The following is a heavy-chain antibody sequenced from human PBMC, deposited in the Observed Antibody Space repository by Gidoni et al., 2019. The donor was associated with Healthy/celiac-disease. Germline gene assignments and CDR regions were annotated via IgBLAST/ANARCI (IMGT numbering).Heavy chain of an antibody. Sequence: QVQLQQWGAGLLKPSETLSLTCAVYGGSFSGYYWSWIRPPPGKGLEWIGEINHSGSTNYNPSLKSRVTISVDTSKNQFSLKLSSVTAADTAVYYCARGRRITMVRGGPFDYWGQGTLVTVSS. V-gene: IGHV4-34*01. D-gene: IGHD3-10*01. J-gene: IGHJ4*02. CDR1: GGSFSGYY. CDR3: ARGRRITMVRGGPFDY. CDR2: INHSGST.